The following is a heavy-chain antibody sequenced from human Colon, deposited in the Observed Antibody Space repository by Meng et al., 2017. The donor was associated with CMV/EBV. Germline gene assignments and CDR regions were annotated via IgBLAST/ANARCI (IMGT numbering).Heavy chain of an antibody. CDR1: GFLVSSSY. V-gene: IGHV3-66*02. CDR3: ARWGSDMRSWFAP. CDR2: IYSGGKT. Sequence: GESLKISCEASGFLVSSSYLTWVRQAPGKGLEWVLVIYSGGKTDYADSVRGRFTISRDSSKNTVFLQMNNLRIEDTAVYYCARWGSDMRSWFAPWGQGTLVTVSS. D-gene: IGHD3-16*01. J-gene: IGHJ5*02.